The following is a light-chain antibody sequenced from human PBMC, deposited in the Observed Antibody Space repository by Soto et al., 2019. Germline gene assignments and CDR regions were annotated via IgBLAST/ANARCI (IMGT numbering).Light chain of an antibody. CDR1: QGISSA. CDR3: QQANSFPWT. V-gene: IGKV1-12*01. CDR2: AAS. J-gene: IGKJ1*01. Sequence: DIQMTQSPSSVSAAVGDRVTITCRASQGISSALTWYQQKPGQAPKLLIYAASSLQSGVPSRFSGSGSGTDFTLTISSLQPEDFATYYCQQANSFPWTFGQGTKVEIK.